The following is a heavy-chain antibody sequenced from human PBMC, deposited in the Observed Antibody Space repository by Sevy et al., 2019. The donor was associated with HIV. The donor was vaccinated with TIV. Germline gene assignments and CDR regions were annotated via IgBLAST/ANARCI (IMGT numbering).Heavy chain of an antibody. CDR2: IYPGDSDT. V-gene: IGHV5-51*01. CDR1: GYSFTSYW. D-gene: IGHD3-10*01. CDR3: ARKRNYYYGSARYYNFDY. Sequence: GESLKISCKGSGYSFTSYWIGWVRQMPGKGLEWMGIIYPGDSDTRDSPSFQGQVTISADKSISTAYLQWSSLKASDTATYYCARKRNYYYGSARYYNFDYWGQGTLVTVSS. J-gene: IGHJ4*02.